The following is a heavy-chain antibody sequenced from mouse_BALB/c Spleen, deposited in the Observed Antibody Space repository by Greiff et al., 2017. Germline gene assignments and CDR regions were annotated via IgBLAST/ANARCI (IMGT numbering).Heavy chain of an antibody. Sequence: EVKLEESGPGLVKPSQSLSLTCTVTGYSITSDYAWNWIRQFPGNKLEWLGYISYSGSTSYNPSLKRRISITRDPSKNQFFLPLNSVATEDTTTYYCARSDGSPWFAYWGQGTLVTVSA. CDR1: GYSITSDYA. CDR3: ARSDGSPWFAY. CDR2: ISYSGST. D-gene: IGHD1-1*01. V-gene: IGHV3-2*02. J-gene: IGHJ3*01.